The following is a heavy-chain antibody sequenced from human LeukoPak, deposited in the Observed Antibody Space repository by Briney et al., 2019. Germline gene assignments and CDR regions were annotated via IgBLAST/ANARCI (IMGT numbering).Heavy chain of an antibody. CDR2: IDGSGAGT. J-gene: IGHJ4*02. Sequence: GESLRLSCAASGFTFSTFAMTWVRQGPGKGLEWVSSIDGSGAGTYYADSVKGRFSISRDNSKSTLYLQMYSLTAGDTAVYYCAKNGKDNYDMFFDYWGQGTLVTVSS. V-gene: IGHV3-23*01. CDR1: GFTFSTFA. D-gene: IGHD3-9*01. CDR3: AKNGKDNYDMFFDY.